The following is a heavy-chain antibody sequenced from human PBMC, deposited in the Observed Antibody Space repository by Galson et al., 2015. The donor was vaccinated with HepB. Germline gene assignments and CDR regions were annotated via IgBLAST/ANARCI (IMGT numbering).Heavy chain of an antibody. D-gene: IGHD3-3*01. J-gene: IGHJ3*02. V-gene: IGHV1-69*13. Sequence: SVKVSCKASGGTFSSYGISWVRQAPGQGLEWMGGIIPIFGIPNYAQQFQGRVTITADESTSTAYMELSSLRSEDTAVYYCARTYDFWSGYYPHDAFDIWGQGTMVTVSS. CDR2: IIPIFGIP. CDR1: GGTFSSYG. CDR3: ARTYDFWSGYYPHDAFDI.